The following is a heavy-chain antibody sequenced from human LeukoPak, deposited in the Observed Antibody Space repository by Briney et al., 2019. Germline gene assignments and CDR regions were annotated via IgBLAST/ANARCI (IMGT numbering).Heavy chain of an antibody. J-gene: IGHJ6*02. D-gene: IGHD2-2*01. Sequence: GGSLRLSCAASGFTFSNYVMSWVRQAPGKGLEWVSGISGSGDSTYYADSVKGRFTISRDNAKNSLYLQMNSLRAEDTAVYYCARAVWGYCSSTSCYSPLFVWGQGTTVTVSS. CDR1: GFTFSNYV. CDR3: ARAVWGYCSSTSCYSPLFV. V-gene: IGHV3-23*01. CDR2: ISGSGDST.